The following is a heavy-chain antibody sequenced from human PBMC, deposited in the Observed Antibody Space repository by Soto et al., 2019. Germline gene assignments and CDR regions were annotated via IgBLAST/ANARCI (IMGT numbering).Heavy chain of an antibody. V-gene: IGHV4-34*01. D-gene: IGHD3-22*01. CDR3: ARVGRYYYDSSGYYRFDY. CDR1: GGSFSGYY. CDR2: INHSGST. J-gene: IGHJ4*02. Sequence: QVQLQQWGAGLLKPSETLSLTCAVYGGSFSGYYWSWIRQPPGKGLEWIGEINHSGSTNYNPSLKSRVNISVDTSKNQFSLKLSSVTAADTAVYYCARVGRYYYDSSGYYRFDYWGQGTLVTVSS.